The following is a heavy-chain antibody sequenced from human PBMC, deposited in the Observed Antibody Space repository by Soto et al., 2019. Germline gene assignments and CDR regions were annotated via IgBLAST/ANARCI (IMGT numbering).Heavy chain of an antibody. CDR1: GGTFSSYA. V-gene: IGHV1-69*13. D-gene: IGHD6-6*01. J-gene: IGHJ4*02. CDR3: ARDKTSSYRESRYYFDY. Sequence: SVKVSCKASGGTFSSYAISWVRQAPGQGLEWMGGIIPIFGTANYAQKFQGRVTITADESTSTAYMELSSLRSEDTAVYYCARDKTSSYRESRYYFDYWGQGTLVTVSS. CDR2: IIPIFGTA.